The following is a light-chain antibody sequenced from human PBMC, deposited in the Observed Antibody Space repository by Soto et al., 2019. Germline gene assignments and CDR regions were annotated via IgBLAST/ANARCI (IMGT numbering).Light chain of an antibody. CDR3: SSFTSRSSVV. CDR1: SSDVGGFDY. V-gene: IGLV2-14*01. CDR2: DVS. J-gene: IGLJ2*01. Sequence: QSVLTQPASVSGSPGQSVTISCTGTSSDVGGFDYVSWYQVHPGKAPKLIVFDVSHRPSGLSNRFSASNSGNTASLTISGLQAEDEAQYYCSSFTSRSSVVFGGGTKLTVL.